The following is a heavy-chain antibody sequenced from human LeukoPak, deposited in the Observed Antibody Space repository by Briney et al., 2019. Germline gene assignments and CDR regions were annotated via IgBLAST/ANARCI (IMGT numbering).Heavy chain of an antibody. CDR3: ARATPSIHYGMDV. CDR2: IGTADDT. CDR1: GFTFSSYD. D-gene: IGHD3-3*02. Sequence: GGSLRLSCAASGFTFSSYDMHWVRQATGKGLEWVSAIGTADDTYYPGSVKGRFTISRDNSKNTLYLQMNSLRAEDTAVYYCARATPSIHYGMDVWGQGTTVTVSS. V-gene: IGHV3-13*01. J-gene: IGHJ6*02.